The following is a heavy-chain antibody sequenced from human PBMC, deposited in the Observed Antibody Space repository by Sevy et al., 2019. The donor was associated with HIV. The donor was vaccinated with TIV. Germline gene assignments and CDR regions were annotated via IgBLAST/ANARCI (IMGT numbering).Heavy chain of an antibody. CDR2: ISSSSSTI. CDR3: ARDRYDYVWGSYRPTFDY. CDR1: GFTFSSYS. J-gene: IGHJ4*02. V-gene: IGHV3-48*02. D-gene: IGHD3-16*02. Sequence: GGSLRLSCAASGFTFSSYSMNWVRQAPGKGLEWVSSISSSSSTIYYADSVKGRFTISRDNAKNSLYLQMNSLRDEDTAVYYCARDRYDYVWGSYRPTFDYWGQGTLVTVSS.